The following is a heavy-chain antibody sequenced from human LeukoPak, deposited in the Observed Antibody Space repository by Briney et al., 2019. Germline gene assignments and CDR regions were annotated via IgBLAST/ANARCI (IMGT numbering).Heavy chain of an antibody. CDR1: GFTFSSYA. J-gene: IGHJ6*02. CDR2: ISGSGGST. D-gene: IGHD1-26*01. Sequence: GGSLRLSCAASGFTFSSYAMSWVRQAPGKGLEWVSAISGSGGSTYYADSVKGRFTISRDNSKNTLYLQMNSLRAEDTAVYYCAKNFGSYYDYYYYGMDVWGQGTTVTVSS. CDR3: AKNFGSYYDYYYYGMDV. V-gene: IGHV3-23*01.